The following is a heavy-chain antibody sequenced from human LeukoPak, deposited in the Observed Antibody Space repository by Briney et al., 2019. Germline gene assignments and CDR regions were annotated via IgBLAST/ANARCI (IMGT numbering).Heavy chain of an antibody. CDR3: AKSFSTYHYDSSGHLGDDFDI. J-gene: IGHJ3*02. D-gene: IGHD3-22*01. CDR2: IRGSEGST. CDR1: GLPYYIY. Sequence: GGPVTLPCGACGLPYYIYSVLGLPQARGEAVEGGLYIRGSEGSTQYAHSVRGRFTISRDNYKNTLYPKVNNLSGEDRAVFYCAKSFSTYHYDSSGHLGDDFDIWGRGTMVTVSS. V-gene: IGHV3-23*01.